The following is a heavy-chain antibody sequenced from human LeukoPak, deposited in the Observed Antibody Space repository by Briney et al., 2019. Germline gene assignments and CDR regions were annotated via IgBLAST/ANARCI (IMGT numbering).Heavy chain of an antibody. D-gene: IGHD1-1*01. CDR2: IIPIFDTP. J-gene: IGHJ3*02. V-gene: IGHV1-69*05. Sequence: ASVKVSCKASGGTFNNYAISWVRQAPGQGLEWMGGIIPIFDTPNYAQKFQGRVTITTDESTSTAHMELSSLRSEDTAVYYCARDIPGYDAFDIWGQGTVVTVSS. CDR1: GGTFNNYA. CDR3: ARDIPGYDAFDI.